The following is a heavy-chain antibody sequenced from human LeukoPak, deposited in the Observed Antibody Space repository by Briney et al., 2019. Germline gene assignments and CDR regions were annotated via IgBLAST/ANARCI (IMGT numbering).Heavy chain of an antibody. CDR2: INTYNGNT. V-gene: IGHV1-18*01. J-gene: IGHJ4*02. CDR3: ARNSHGYSSGWLQFNFDY. CDR1: GYTFTSYG. D-gene: IGHD6-19*01. Sequence: VPVKVSCKASGYTFTSYGITWVRQAPGQGLEWMGWINTYNGNTNYVQNLQGRVTMTTDTSTSTAYMELRSLRSDDTAVYYCARNSHGYSSGWLQFNFDYWGQGTLVTVSS.